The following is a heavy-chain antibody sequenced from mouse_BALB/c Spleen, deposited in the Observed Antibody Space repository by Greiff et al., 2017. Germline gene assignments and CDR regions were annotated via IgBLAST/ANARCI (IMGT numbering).Heavy chain of an antibody. V-gene: IGHV1-5*01. Sequence: EVKLQESGTVLARPGASVKMSCKASGYSFTSYWMHWVKQRPGQGLEWIGAIYPGNSDTSYNQKFKGKAKLTAVTSASTAYMELSSLTNEDSAVYYCTNYYGSSYGPFDYWGQGTTLTVSS. CDR2: IYPGNSDT. CDR1: GYSFTSYW. CDR3: TNYYGSSYGPFDY. D-gene: IGHD1-1*01. J-gene: IGHJ2*01.